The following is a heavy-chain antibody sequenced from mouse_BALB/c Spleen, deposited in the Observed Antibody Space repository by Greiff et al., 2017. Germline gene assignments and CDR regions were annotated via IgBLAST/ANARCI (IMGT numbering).Heavy chain of an antibody. CDR2: ISYSGST. V-gene: IGHV3-2*02. Sequence: DVKLQESGPGLVKPSQSLSLTCTVTGYSITSDYAWNWIRQFPGNKLEWMGYISYSGSTSYNPSLKSRISITRDTSKNQFFLQLNSVTTEDTATYYCARTGGNYGGFAYWGQGTLVTVSA. J-gene: IGHJ3*01. CDR3: ARTGGNYGGFAY. CDR1: GYSITSDYA. D-gene: IGHD2-1*01.